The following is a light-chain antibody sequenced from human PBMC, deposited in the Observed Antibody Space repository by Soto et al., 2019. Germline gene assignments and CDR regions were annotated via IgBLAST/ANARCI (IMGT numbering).Light chain of an antibody. J-gene: IGKJ1*01. CDR3: QQYGSLVT. V-gene: IGKV3-20*01. Sequence: EIVLTQSPATLSSSPGETATLSCRASQYVGTRLAWYQHKPGRAPRLLIDGTSSRATGIPDRFSGSGSGTDFTLTISRLEPEDLAVYYCQQYGSLVTFGQGTKVDIK. CDR1: QYVGTR. CDR2: GTS.